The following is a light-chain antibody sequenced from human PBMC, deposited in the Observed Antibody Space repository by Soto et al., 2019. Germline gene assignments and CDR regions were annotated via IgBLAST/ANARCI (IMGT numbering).Light chain of an antibody. Sequence: DIQMTQSPSSLSASVGDRVTNTCRARQDIANYLAWYQHKPGKVPELLIYAASTLQSGVPSRFSGSGSGTDFTLTISSLQPEDIATYYCQKYDGAPWTFGQGTKVEVK. CDR1: QDIANY. J-gene: IGKJ1*01. CDR2: AAS. CDR3: QKYDGAPWT. V-gene: IGKV1-27*01.